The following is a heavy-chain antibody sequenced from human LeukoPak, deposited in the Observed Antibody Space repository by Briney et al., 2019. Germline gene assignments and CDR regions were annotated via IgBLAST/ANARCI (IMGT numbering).Heavy chain of an antibody. CDR1: GYTFTGYY. Sequence: GASVKVSCKASGYTFTGYYIHWVRQAPGQGLEWMGWINPNSGGTSYAQKFQGRVTMTRDTSISTAYMELSRLRSDDTAVYYCARDRYTYANWFDPWGQGTLVTVSS. CDR2: INPNSGGT. V-gene: IGHV1-2*02. D-gene: IGHD5-18*01. CDR3: ARDRYTYANWFDP. J-gene: IGHJ5*02.